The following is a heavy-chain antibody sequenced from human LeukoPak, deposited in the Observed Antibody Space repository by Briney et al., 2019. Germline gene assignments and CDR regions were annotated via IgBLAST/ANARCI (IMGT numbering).Heavy chain of an antibody. Sequence: GESLRISCKASGYSFGKYWISWVRQMPGKGLEWMGRIDPKDSYTNYNPSFGGHVTISADKSISTAYLEWTNLKPSDTAIYYCARGGYSSTWYYWFDPWGQGTLVTVSS. D-gene: IGHD6-13*01. V-gene: IGHV5-10-1*01. J-gene: IGHJ5*02. CDR2: IDPKDSYT. CDR3: ARGGYSSTWYYWFDP. CDR1: GYSFGKYW.